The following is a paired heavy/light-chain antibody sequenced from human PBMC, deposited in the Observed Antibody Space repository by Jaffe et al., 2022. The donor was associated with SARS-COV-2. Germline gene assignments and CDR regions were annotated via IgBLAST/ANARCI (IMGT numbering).Heavy chain of an antibody. J-gene: IGHJ4*02. CDR3: TTSGTAPAGIFY. CDR1: GFTFSGSA. CDR2: IRSKANNYAT. Sequence: EVQLVESGGGLVQPGGSLKLSCAASGFTFSGSAMYWVRQASGKGLEWLALIRSKANNYATEYAASVRGRFTISRDDSKNTAYLQVNSLRIEDTALYYCTTSGTAPAGIFYWGQGTLVTVSS. D-gene: IGHD6-13*01. V-gene: IGHV3-73*01.
Light chain of an antibody. J-gene: IGLJ2*01. Sequence: QAVVTQEPSLTVSPGETVTLTCGSSTGAVTSGHYPYWFQQKPGQAPRTLIYNTNNKHSWTPARFSGSLLGGKAALTLSGAQPEDEAEYYCMIYYNGARDFGGGTKLTVL. CDR2: NTN. CDR1: TGAVTSGHY. CDR3: MIYYNGARD. V-gene: IGLV7-46*01.